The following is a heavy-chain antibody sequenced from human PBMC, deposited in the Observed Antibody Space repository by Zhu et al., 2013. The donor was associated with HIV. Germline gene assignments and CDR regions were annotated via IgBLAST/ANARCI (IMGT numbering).Heavy chain of an antibody. V-gene: IGHV1-69*01. Sequence: QVQLVQSGAEVKKPGSSVKVSCKASGGTFSSYAISWVRQAPGQGLEWMGGIIPIFGTANYAQKFQGRVTITADESTSTAYMELSSLRSEDTAVYYCARDRGYYGGIAFDYWGQGTLVTGLL. CDR2: IIPIFGTA. CDR1: GGTFSSYA. J-gene: IGHJ4*02. D-gene: IGHD4-17*01. CDR3: ARDRGYYGGIAFDY.